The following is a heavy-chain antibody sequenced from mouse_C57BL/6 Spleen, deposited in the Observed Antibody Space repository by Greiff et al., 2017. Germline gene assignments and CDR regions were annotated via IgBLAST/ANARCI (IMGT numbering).Heavy chain of an antibody. CDR1: GFTFSDYG. Sequence: EVQLQESGGGLVKPGGSLKLSCAASGFTFSDYGMHWVRQAPEKGLEWVAYISSGSSTIYYADTVKGRFTISRDNAKNTLFLQMTSLRSEDTAMYYCARRRITTGYYYAMDYWGQGTSVTVSS. V-gene: IGHV5-17*01. D-gene: IGHD2-4*01. J-gene: IGHJ4*01. CDR3: ARRRITTGYYYAMDY. CDR2: ISSGSSTI.